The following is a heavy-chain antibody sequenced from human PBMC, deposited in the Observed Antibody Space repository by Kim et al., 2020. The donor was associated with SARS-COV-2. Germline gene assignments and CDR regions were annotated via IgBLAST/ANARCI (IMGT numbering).Heavy chain of an antibody. J-gene: IGHJ4*02. CDR2: IWYDGSNK. CDR1: GFTFSSYG. D-gene: IGHD6-13*01. CDR3: AKEGTGRQQLVD. Sequence: GGSLRLSCAASGFTFSSYGMNWVRQAPGKGLEWVAVIWYDGSNKYYADSVKGRFTISRDNSKNTLYLQMNSLRAEDTAVYYCAKEGTGRQQLVDWGQGTLVTVSS. V-gene: IGHV3-33*06.